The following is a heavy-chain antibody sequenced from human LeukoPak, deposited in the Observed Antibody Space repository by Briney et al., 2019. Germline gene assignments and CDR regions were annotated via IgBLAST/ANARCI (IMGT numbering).Heavy chain of an antibody. CDR1: GGSINSNSYY. Sequence: SETLSLTCTVSGGSINSNSYYWGWIRQPPGKGLEWIGYIYYSGSTNYNPSLKSRVTISVDTSKNQFSLKLSSVTAADTAVYYCARAGGWFDPWGQGTLVTVSS. CDR3: ARAGGWFDP. CDR2: IYYSGST. J-gene: IGHJ5*02. V-gene: IGHV4-61*05.